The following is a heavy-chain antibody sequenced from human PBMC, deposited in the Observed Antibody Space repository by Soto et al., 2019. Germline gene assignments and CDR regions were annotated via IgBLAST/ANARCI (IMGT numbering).Heavy chain of an antibody. J-gene: IGHJ4*02. V-gene: IGHV3-23*04. CDR3: AKDLSSH. Sequence: VQLVESGGGVVQPGRSLRLSCAASGFTFSSYGMHWVRQAPGKGLEWVAVISGSGGSTYYADSVKGRFTISSDNSKNTLYLQMNSLRAEDTALYYCAKDLSSHWGQGTLVTVSS. CDR2: ISGSGGST. D-gene: IGHD2-2*01. CDR1: GFTFSSYG.